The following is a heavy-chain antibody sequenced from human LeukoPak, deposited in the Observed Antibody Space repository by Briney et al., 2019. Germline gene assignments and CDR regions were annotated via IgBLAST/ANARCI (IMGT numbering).Heavy chain of an antibody. J-gene: IGHJ6*02. Sequence: SETLSLTCAVYGGSFSGYYWSCIRQPPGKGLEWIGEINHSGSTNYNPSLKSPVTISVDTSKNQFSLKLSSVTAADTAVYYCASYYGSDYYYGMDVWGQGTTVTVSS. V-gene: IGHV4-34*01. CDR2: INHSGST. CDR3: ASYYGSDYYYGMDV. CDR1: GGSFSGYY. D-gene: IGHD3-10*01.